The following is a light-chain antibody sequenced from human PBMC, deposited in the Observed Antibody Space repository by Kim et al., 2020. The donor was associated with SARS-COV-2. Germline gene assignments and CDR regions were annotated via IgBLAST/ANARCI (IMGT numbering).Light chain of an antibody. CDR1: SIRNNC. J-gene: IGLJ3*02. CDR2: GKN. V-gene: IGLV3-19*01. CDR3: YSRDSRGDHRM. Sequence: ALGKTVRVTGKGDSIRNNCASWYKKKPGQATILLIQGKNKRPSGITDRCAGYRSGNTAALTITGAQAEDEGDYYCYSRDSRGDHRMFGGGAQLTVL.